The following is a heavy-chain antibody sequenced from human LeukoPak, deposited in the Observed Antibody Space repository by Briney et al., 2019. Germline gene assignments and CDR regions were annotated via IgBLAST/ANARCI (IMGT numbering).Heavy chain of an antibody. J-gene: IGHJ6*02. V-gene: IGHV1-69*13. CDR3: ARGAAAAGTFIYGPYYYYGMDV. CDR1: GGTFSSYA. CDR2: IIPIFGTA. Sequence: SVKVSCKASGGTFSSYAISWVRQAPGQGLEWMGGIIPIFGTANYAQKFQSRVTITADESTSTAYMELSSLRSEDTAVYYCARGAAAAGTFIYGPYYYYGMDVWGQGTTVTVSS. D-gene: IGHD6-13*01.